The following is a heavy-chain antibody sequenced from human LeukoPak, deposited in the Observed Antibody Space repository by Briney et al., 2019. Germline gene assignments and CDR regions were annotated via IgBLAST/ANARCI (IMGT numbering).Heavy chain of an antibody. Sequence: ASVKVSCKASGYTFTGYYMHWVRQAPGQGLEWMGWINPNSGGTNYAQKFQGRVTMTRDTSISTAYMELNRLKSDDTAVYYCARGLFPLDAFDIWGQGTMVTVSS. D-gene: IGHD3-10*01. CDR1: GYTFTGYY. CDR3: ARGLFPLDAFDI. CDR2: INPNSGGT. V-gene: IGHV1-2*02. J-gene: IGHJ3*02.